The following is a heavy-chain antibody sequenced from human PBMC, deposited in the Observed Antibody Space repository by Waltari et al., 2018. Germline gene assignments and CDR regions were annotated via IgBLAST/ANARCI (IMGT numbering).Heavy chain of an antibody. D-gene: IGHD3-3*01. CDR2: INHSGST. CDR1: GGSFSGYY. CDR3: ARGSLPYYDFWSGLVY. Sequence: QVQLQQWGAGLLKPSETLSPTCAVSGGSFSGYYWGGIRQPPGKGLEWIGEINHSGSTNYNPSLKSRVTISVDTSKNQFSLKLSSVTAADTAVYYCARGSLPYYDFWSGLVYWGQGTLVTVSS. V-gene: IGHV4-34*01. J-gene: IGHJ4*02.